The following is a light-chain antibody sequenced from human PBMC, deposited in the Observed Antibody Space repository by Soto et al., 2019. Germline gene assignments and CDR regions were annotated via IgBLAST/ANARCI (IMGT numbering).Light chain of an antibody. V-gene: IGKV1-5*03. Sequence: DIQMTQSPSTLSASVGDRVTITCRASQSISSWLAWYQQKPGKAPNLLIYKASSLKSGGPSRFSGRGSGTESGTSTSSLQPDDWGAYDSQQYNDKWTCGLGAKVEIK. J-gene: IGKJ1*01. CDR2: KAS. CDR3: QQYNDKWT. CDR1: QSISSW.